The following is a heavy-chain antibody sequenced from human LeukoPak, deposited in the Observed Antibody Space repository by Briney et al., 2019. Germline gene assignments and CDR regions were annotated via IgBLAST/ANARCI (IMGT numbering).Heavy chain of an antibody. J-gene: IGHJ6*02. Sequence: AASVKVSCKASGYTFTGYYMHWVRQAPGQRLEWMGWINPNSGGTKYAQTFKGRVTMTRDTSISTAYMELSSLRSDDTAVYYCARDGDTYGYYYYGLDVWGQGTTVTVSS. CDR2: INPNSGGT. D-gene: IGHD5-18*01. CDR1: GYTFTGYY. CDR3: ARDGDTYGYYYYGLDV. V-gene: IGHV1-2*02.